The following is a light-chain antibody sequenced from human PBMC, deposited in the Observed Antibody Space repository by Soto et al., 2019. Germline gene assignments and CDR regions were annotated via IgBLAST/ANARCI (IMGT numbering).Light chain of an antibody. Sequence: EIVLAQSPGTLSLSPGERATLSCRASQSVSTSYLAWYQQRPGQAPRLLIYGASSRATGIADRFSGSGSGTDFTLTISRLEPEDSAVFYCQQYGDSPYTFGQGTKLEIK. CDR1: QSVSTSY. V-gene: IGKV3-20*01. CDR3: QQYGDSPYT. J-gene: IGKJ2*01. CDR2: GAS.